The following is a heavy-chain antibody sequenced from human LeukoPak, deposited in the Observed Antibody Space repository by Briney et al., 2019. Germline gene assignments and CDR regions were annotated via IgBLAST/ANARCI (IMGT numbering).Heavy chain of an antibody. D-gene: IGHD6-13*01. CDR3: ARRPRRGYSKLSWAFDI. Sequence: SETQSLTCSVSAYSISSGYYWGWIRQPPGKGLEWIGSIHHTGYTFYNPSVKSRITISVETSKNQFSLKLSSVTAADTAVYYCARRPRRGYSKLSWAFDIWDQGTMVTVSS. J-gene: IGHJ3*02. CDR2: IHHTGYT. CDR1: AYSISSGYY. V-gene: IGHV4-38-2*02.